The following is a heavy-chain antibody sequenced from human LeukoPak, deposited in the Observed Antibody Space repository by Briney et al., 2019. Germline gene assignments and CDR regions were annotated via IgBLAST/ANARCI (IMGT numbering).Heavy chain of an antibody. D-gene: IGHD1-26*01. CDR2: INHSGST. CDR1: GGSFSGYY. CDR3: ARRYRWELRGGYFDY. J-gene: IGHJ4*02. V-gene: IGHV4-34*01. Sequence: SETLSLTCAVYGGSFSGYYWSWIRQPPGKGLEWIGEINHSGSTNYNPSLKSRVTISVDTSKNQFSLKLSSVTAADTTVYYCARRYRWELRGGYFDYWGQGTLVTVSS.